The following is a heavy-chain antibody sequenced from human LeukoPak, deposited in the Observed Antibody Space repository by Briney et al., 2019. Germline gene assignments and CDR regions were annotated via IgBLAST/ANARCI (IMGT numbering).Heavy chain of an antibody. CDR2: ISSSSSYI. Sequence: GGSLRLSCAASVLTFSSYSMNWVRQAPGKGLEWVSSISSSSSYIYYADSVKGRFTISIDNAKNSLYLQMNSLRAEDTAVYYCAREIKYYYDSSGYLRFDYWGQGTLVTVSS. V-gene: IGHV3-21*01. CDR1: VLTFSSYS. D-gene: IGHD3-22*01. CDR3: AREIKYYYDSSGYLRFDY. J-gene: IGHJ4*02.